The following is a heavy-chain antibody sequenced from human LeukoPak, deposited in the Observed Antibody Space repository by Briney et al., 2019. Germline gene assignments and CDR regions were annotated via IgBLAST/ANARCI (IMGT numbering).Heavy chain of an antibody. CDR1: GFTLRTYS. J-gene: IGHJ4*02. CDR2: ISSSSSYI. D-gene: IGHD6-19*01. V-gene: IGHV3-21*01. CDR3: ARVPKGMAGPFDY. Sequence: GGSPRLSCAASGFTLRTYSMNLVRQAPGKGLGWVSSISSSSSYIYYADSVKGRFTISRGNAKNSLYLQLNSLRAEDTAVYYCARVPKGMAGPFDYWGQGTLVTVSS.